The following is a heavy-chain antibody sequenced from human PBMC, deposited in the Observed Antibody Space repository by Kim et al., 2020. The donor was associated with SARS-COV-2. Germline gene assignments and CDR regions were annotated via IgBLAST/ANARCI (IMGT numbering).Heavy chain of an antibody. CDR1: GFTFSTYD. J-gene: IGHJ2*01. D-gene: IGHD2-15*01. CDR2: ISRDSTTI. V-gene: IGHV3-48*02. Sequence: GGSLRLSCAASGFTFSTYDMNWVRQAPGKGLEWISYISRDSTTIHYSDSVKGRFSASRDNAKNSLFLQMDSLGDEDTAVYYCARSPCNDPYCFFDLWGRG. CDR3: ARSPCNDPYCFFDL.